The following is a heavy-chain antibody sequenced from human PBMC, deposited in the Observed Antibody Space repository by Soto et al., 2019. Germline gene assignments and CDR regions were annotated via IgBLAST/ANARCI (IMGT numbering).Heavy chain of an antibody. V-gene: IGHV1-18*01. CDR3: ARGLLRGKGGMDV. Sequence: QVQRVQSGAEVKKPGASVMVSCETSGYTFSSYGISWVRQAPGQGPDWMGWISAYNGYTDYAQKFQGRVTVTTDASTSTAYMELRSLRSDDTAVYYCARGLLRGKGGMDVWGQGTTVTVSS. CDR2: ISAYNGYT. CDR1: GYTFSSYG. D-gene: IGHD3-16*01. J-gene: IGHJ6*02.